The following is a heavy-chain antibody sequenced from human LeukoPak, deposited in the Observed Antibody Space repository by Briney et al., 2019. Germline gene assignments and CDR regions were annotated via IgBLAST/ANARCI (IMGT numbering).Heavy chain of an antibody. Sequence: ASVKVSCKASGYTFTGYYMHWVRQAPGQGLEWMGGIIPIFGTANYAQKFQGRVTITADESTSTAYMELSSLRSEDTAVYYCASRLWFGEILWGQGTLVTVSS. V-gene: IGHV1-69*13. CDR1: GYTFTGYY. D-gene: IGHD3-10*01. CDR3: ASRLWFGEIL. J-gene: IGHJ4*02. CDR2: IIPIFGTA.